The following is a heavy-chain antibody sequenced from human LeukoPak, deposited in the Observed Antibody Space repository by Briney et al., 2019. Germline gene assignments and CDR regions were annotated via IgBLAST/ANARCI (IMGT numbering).Heavy chain of an antibody. CDR2: VSAYNGAT. CDR1: GYTFTGYA. Sequence: GASVKVSCKASGYTFTGYAISWVRQAPGQGLEWMGWVSAYNGATNYAQNFRDRVTMTTDTPTTTAYMELRSLRSDDTAVYFCARVDLYYDSSGYSRAANDYWGQGTLVTVSS. V-gene: IGHV1-18*01. D-gene: IGHD3-22*01. CDR3: ARVDLYYDSSGYSRAANDY. J-gene: IGHJ4*02.